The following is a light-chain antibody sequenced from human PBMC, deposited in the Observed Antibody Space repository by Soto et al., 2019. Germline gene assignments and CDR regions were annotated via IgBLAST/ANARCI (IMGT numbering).Light chain of an antibody. J-gene: IGLJ7*01. CDR3: CSYAGSDSWV. CDR1: SSDVGAYNY. Sequence: QSALTQPRSVSGSPGQSVTISCTGTSSDVGAYNYVSWYQQHPGKAPKLMIFDVRERPSGVPDRFSGSKFDNTASLAISGLQAEDEAEYFCCSYAGSDSWVFGGGTQLTVL. CDR2: DVR. V-gene: IGLV2-11*01.